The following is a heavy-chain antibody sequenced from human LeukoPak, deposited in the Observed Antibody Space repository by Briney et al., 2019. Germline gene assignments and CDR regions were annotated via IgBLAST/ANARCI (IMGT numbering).Heavy chain of an antibody. J-gene: IGHJ4*02. CDR2: ISDSGGAT. D-gene: IGHD3-22*01. Sequence: PGGSLRLSCAVSGITLSNYGMSWVRQAPGKGLEWVAGISDSGGATNYADSVKGRFTISRDNRKNTLYLQMNSLRAEDTAVYFCAKRGVVIRVILVGFHKQAYYFDSWGRGALVTVSS. CDR3: AKRGVVIRVILVGFHKQAYYFDS. CDR1: GITLSNYG. V-gene: IGHV3-23*01.